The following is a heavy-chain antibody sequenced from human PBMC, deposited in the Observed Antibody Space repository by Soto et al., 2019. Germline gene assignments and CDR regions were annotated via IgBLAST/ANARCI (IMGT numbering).Heavy chain of an antibody. V-gene: IGHV3-30*18. J-gene: IGHJ5*02. CDR1: GFTFSSYG. D-gene: IGHD3-22*01. Sequence: GGSLRLSCAASGFTFSSYGMHWVRQAPGKGLEWVAVISYDGSNKYYADSVKGRFTISRDNSKNTLYLQMNSLRAEDTAVYYCAKDGFSSGYYETTRDNWFDPWGQGTLVTAPQ. CDR2: ISYDGSNK. CDR3: AKDGFSSGYYETTRDNWFDP.